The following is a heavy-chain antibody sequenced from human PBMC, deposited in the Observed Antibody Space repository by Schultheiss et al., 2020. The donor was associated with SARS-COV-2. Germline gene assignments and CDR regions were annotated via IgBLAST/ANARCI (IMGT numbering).Heavy chain of an antibody. J-gene: IGHJ5*02. CDR3: ARDRDYRTPYNWFDP. V-gene: IGHV3-48*01. CDR1: GLTFSSYS. CDR2: ISSSSSTI. D-gene: IGHD4-11*01. Sequence: GGSLRLSCAASGLTFSSYSMNWVRQAPGKGREWVSYISSSSSTIYYADSVKGRFTISRDNAKNTLYLQMNSLRAEDTAVYYCARDRDYRTPYNWFDPWGRGTLVTVSS.